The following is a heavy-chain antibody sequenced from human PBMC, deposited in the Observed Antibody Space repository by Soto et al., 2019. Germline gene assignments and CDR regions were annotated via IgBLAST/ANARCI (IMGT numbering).Heavy chain of an antibody. CDR1: GFTFSSYA. CDR3: AKALAYCSSTSCYGYDYYYMDV. V-gene: IGHV3-23*01. J-gene: IGHJ6*03. D-gene: IGHD2-2*01. CDR2: ISGSGGST. Sequence: EVQLLESGGGLVQPGGSLRLSCAASGFTFSSYAMSWVRQAPGKGLVWVSAISGSGGSTYYADSVKGRFTISRDNSKNTLYLQMNSLRAEDTAVYYCAKALAYCSSTSCYGYDYYYMDVWGKGTTVTFSS.